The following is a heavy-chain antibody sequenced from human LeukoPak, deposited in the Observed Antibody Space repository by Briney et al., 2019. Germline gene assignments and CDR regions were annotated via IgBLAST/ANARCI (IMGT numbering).Heavy chain of an antibody. CDR1: GFTFSSYS. V-gene: IGHV3-21*01. CDR3: ARALPSPLYSGSYADAFDI. J-gene: IGHJ3*02. D-gene: IGHD1-26*01. Sequence: GGSLRLSCAASGFTFSSYSMNWVRQAPGKGLDWVSSISSSSSYIYYADSVKGRFTISRDNAKNSLYLQMNSLRAEDTAVYYCARALPSPLYSGSYADAFDIWGQGTMVTVSS. CDR2: ISSSSSYI.